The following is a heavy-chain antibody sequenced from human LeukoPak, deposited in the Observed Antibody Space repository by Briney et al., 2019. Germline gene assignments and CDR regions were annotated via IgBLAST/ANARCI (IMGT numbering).Heavy chain of an antibody. CDR2: IRTKTNNYAT. Sequence: GGSLRLSCAASGFSLSASTMHWVRQASGKGLEWVGRIRTKTNNYATVYAASVKGRFTISRDDSKNTVYLQMNSLKTEDTAVYYCTSPITIFGVVAKNYWGQGTLVTVSS. J-gene: IGHJ4*02. V-gene: IGHV3-73*01. CDR3: TSPITIFGVVAKNY. CDR1: GFSLSAST. D-gene: IGHD3-3*01.